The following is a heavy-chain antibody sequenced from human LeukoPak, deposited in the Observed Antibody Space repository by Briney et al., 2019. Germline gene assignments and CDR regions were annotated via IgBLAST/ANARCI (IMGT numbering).Heavy chain of an antibody. D-gene: IGHD1-26*01. CDR3: ARDPYSGAYGDTYYYFMDV. CDR1: GFSFSSYN. V-gene: IGHV3-21*01. CDR2: ITTSSSYT. J-gene: IGHJ6*03. Sequence: GGSLRLSCAASGFSFSSYNMDWVRQTPGKGLEWLSSITTSSSYTFYADSVKGRFTISRDNARNSLYLQMNSLTAEDTAVYYCARDPYSGAYGDTYYYFMDVWGKGTTVTISS.